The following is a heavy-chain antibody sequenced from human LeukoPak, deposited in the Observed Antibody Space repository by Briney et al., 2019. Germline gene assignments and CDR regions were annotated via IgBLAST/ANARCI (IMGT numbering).Heavy chain of an antibody. Sequence: ASVTVSCKISGYTFTDYFIHWVRQAPAQGLEWMGCTSPKSGDRKCTQKFQGRVPMTMDTSISTVSMELERQTFSDTAVYFYVRKNYGTLYYWGQRSRVTVST. D-gene: IGHD1-7*01. CDR1: GYTFTDYF. CDR2: TSPKSGDR. V-gene: IGHV1-2*02. J-gene: IGHJ4*02. CDR3: VRKNYGTLYY.